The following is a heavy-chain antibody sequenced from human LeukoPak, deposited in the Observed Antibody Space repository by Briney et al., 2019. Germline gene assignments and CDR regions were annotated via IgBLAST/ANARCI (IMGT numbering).Heavy chain of an antibody. CDR3: ARGIAYSSSSARGYNYYYYGMDV. D-gene: IGHD6-6*01. CDR2: IIPMVGIA. CDR1: GGTFSSYA. Sequence: GASVKVSCKASGGTFSSYAISWVRQTPRQGLEWMGRIIPMVGIANYVQKFQGRLTITADKSTSTAYMELSSLRSEDTAVYYCARGIAYSSSSARGYNYYYYGMDVWGQGSTVTVSS. J-gene: IGHJ6*02. V-gene: IGHV1-69*04.